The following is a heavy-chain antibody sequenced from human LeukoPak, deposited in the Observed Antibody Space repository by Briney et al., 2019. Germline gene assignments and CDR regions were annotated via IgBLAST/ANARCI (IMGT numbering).Heavy chain of an antibody. J-gene: IGHJ4*02. V-gene: IGHV4-4*07. Sequence: PSETLSLTCTVSGGSVSRYYWSWIRQSAGKGLEWIGRIYNSGSTTYNPSLKSRVTMSIDTSKNQFSLKLTSVIVADTAVYYCARRPKYYDYVWGSYRYSSFDYWGQGTLVTVSS. CDR3: ARRPKYYDYVWGSYRYSSFDY. CDR1: GGSVSRYY. CDR2: IYNSGST. D-gene: IGHD3-16*02.